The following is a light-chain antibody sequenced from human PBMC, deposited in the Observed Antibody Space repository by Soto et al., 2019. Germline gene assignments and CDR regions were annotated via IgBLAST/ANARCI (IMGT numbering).Light chain of an antibody. V-gene: IGLV1-51*01. Sequence: QSVLTQPPSVSAAPGQKVTISCSGSSSNIGNNYVSWYQQLPGTAPKLLIYDNNKRPSGIPDRFSGSKSGTSATLGITGLQTGDEADYYCGPWDSRLSTGVVFGGGTKLTVL. CDR2: DNN. J-gene: IGLJ2*01. CDR1: SSNIGNNY. CDR3: GPWDSRLSTGVV.